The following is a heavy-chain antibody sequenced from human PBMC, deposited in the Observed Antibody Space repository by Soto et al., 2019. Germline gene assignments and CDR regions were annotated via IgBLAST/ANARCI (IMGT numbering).Heavy chain of an antibody. CDR1: SGSISSSNW. D-gene: IGHD3-10*01. CDR2: IYHSGST. CDR3: ASTTMVRGYYYYYYMDV. V-gene: IGHV4-4*02. J-gene: IGHJ6*03. Sequence: PSETLSLTCAVSSGSISSSNWWSWVRQPPGKGLEWIGEIYHSGSTNYNPSLKSRVTISVDKSKNQFSLKLSSVTAADTAVYYCASTTMVRGYYYYYYMDVWGKGTTVTVLL.